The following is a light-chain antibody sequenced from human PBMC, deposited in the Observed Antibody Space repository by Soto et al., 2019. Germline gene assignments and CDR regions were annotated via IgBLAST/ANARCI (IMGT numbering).Light chain of an antibody. CDR1: QSVSSY. Sequence: EIVLTQSPATLSLSPGERATLSCRASQSVSSYLAWYQQKPGQAPRLLIYDASNRATGIPARFSGSGSGTDFTLTISSLEPEDFVVYYCQQRGGFGGGTKWIS. CDR2: DAS. J-gene: IGKJ4*01. CDR3: QQRGG. V-gene: IGKV3-11*01.